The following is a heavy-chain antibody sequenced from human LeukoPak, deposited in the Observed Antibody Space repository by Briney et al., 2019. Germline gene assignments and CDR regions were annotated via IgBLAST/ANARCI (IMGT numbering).Heavy chain of an antibody. J-gene: IGHJ4*02. CDR2: IIPILGIA. CDR3: ASSPLGSGQTLYYFDY. D-gene: IGHD2-15*01. V-gene: IGHV1-69*04. CDR1: GGTFSSYA. Sequence: ASVKVSCKASGGTFSSYAISWVRQAPGQGLEWMGRIIPILGIANYAQKFQGRVTITADKSTSTAYMELSSLRSEDTAVYYCASSPLGSGQTLYYFDYWGQGTLVTVSS.